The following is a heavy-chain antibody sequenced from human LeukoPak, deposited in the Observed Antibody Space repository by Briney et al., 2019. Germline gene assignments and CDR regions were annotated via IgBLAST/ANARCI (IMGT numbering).Heavy chain of an antibody. CDR2: IYYSGST. D-gene: IGHD3-10*01. V-gene: IGHV4-31*03. CDR3: ARDRITMVRARSFYGMDV. J-gene: IGHJ6*02. Sequence: SETLSLTCTVSGGSISSGGYYWSWIRLHPGKGLEWIGYIYYSGSTYYNPSLKSRVTISVDTSKNQFSLKLSSVTAADTAVYYCARDRITMVRARSFYGMDVWGQGTTVTASS. CDR1: GGSISSGGYY.